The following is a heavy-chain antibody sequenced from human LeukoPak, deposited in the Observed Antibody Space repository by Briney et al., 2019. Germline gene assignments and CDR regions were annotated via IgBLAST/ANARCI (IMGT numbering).Heavy chain of an antibody. CDR3: ASRRYFDL. Sequence: SETLSLTCTVSGASISSYYWSWIRQPPGKGLEWIGYVYYSGYTNYNPSLKSRVTISVDTSKDQFSLKLSSVTAADTAVYYCASRRYFDLWGRGTLVTVSS. V-gene: IGHV4-59*01. CDR1: GASISSYY. J-gene: IGHJ2*01. CDR2: VYYSGYT.